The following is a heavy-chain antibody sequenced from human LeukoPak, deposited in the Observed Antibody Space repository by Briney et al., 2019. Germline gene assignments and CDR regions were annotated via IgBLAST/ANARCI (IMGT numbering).Heavy chain of an antibody. V-gene: IGHV1-46*01. CDR2: INPSGGST. Sequence: ASVKVSCKASGYTFTGYYMHWVRQAPGQGLEWMGIINPSGGSTSYAQKFQGRVTMTRDTSTSTVYMELSSLRSEDTAVYYCASLFSSGPLGGPWGQGTLVTVSS. CDR1: GYTFTGYY. CDR3: ASLFSSGPLGGP. D-gene: IGHD3-22*01. J-gene: IGHJ5*02.